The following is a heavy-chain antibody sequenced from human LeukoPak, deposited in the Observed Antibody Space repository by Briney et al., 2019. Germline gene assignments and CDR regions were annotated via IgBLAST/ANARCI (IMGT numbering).Heavy chain of an antibody. D-gene: IGHD6-13*01. Sequence: GASVKVSCKASGYTFTGYYMHWVRQAPGQGLEWMGWINPNSGGTNYAQKFQGRVTMTRDTSISTAYMELSRLRSDDTAVYYCARDLNIGSSWYRFDPWGQGTLVTVSS. V-gene: IGHV1-2*02. CDR3: ARDLNIGSSWYRFDP. CDR2: INPNSGGT. J-gene: IGHJ5*02. CDR1: GYTFTGYY.